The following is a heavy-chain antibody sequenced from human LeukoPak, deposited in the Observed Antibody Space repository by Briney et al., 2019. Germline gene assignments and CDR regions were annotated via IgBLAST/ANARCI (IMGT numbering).Heavy chain of an antibody. D-gene: IGHD5-12*01. Sequence: PGGSLRLSCAASGFTFSSYWMHWVRQAPGKGLVWVSRINSDGSSTSYADSVKGRFTISRDNAKNTLYLQMNSLRAEDTAVCYCAGQYVDIVAKGSGRDAFDIWGQGTMVTVSS. CDR3: AGQYVDIVAKGSGRDAFDI. J-gene: IGHJ3*02. CDR2: INSDGSST. V-gene: IGHV3-74*01. CDR1: GFTFSSYW.